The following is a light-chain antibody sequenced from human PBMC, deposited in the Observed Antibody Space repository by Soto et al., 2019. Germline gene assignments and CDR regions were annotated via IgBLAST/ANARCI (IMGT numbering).Light chain of an antibody. Sequence: DIVLTQSPATLSFSPGEGPPLPCGAGQPVGASTLAWYQQKPGLAPRLLIYDASSRATGIPDRFSGSGSGTDFTLTISRLEPEDFAVYYCQQYGSSPYTFGQGTKLEIK. CDR1: QPVGAST. CDR2: DAS. CDR3: QQYGSSPYT. J-gene: IGKJ2*01. V-gene: IGKV3D-20*01.